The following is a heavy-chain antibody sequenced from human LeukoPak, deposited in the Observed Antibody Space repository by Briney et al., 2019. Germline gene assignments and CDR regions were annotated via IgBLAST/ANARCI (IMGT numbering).Heavy chain of an antibody. Sequence: PSETLSLTCTVSGDSISSSDYWWGWIRQPPGKGLDWIASIHYSGRTHCNPSLQSRVTISVDTSKNQFSLNLNSVTAADTAVYYCARQRGLGSWSFDYWGQGTLVTVSS. D-gene: IGHD2-15*01. J-gene: IGHJ4*02. CDR2: IHYSGRT. V-gene: IGHV4-39*01. CDR3: ARQRGLGSWSFDY. CDR1: GDSISSSDYW.